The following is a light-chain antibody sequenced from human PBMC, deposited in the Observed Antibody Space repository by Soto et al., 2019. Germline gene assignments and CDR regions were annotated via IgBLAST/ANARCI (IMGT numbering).Light chain of an antibody. Sequence: VLTQPPSASETPGQTVSISCSGSNSNIASNTVNWYQHLPGTAPKLLIYYNNQRPSGVPDRFSGSKSGTSASLAISGLQSEDESDYYCAAWDDTLKRYVFGTGTRSPS. CDR2: YNN. V-gene: IGLV1-44*01. CDR1: NSNIASNT. J-gene: IGLJ1*01. CDR3: AAWDDTLKRYV.